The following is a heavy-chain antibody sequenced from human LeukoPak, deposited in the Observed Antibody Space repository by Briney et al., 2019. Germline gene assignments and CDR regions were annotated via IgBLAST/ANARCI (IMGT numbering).Heavy chain of an antibody. D-gene: IGHD1-1*01. CDR3: AKRGTSGKTYFDY. CDR1: GDSISSSNYY. CDR2: VHYSGNT. V-gene: IGHV4-39*01. Sequence: SETLSLTCTVSGDSISSSNYYWGWIRQPPGKGLGWIGSVHYSGNTYYNPSLKSRVTMSVDTSKNQFSLNLSSMTAADTAVYFCAKRGTSGKTYFDYWGQGTLVTVSS. J-gene: IGHJ4*02.